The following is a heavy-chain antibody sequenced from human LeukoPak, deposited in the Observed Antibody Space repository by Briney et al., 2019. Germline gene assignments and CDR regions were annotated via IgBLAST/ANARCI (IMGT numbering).Heavy chain of an antibody. D-gene: IGHD1-26*01. CDR3: ARGFRGASFDY. CDR2: INHSGST. V-gene: IGHV4-34*01. J-gene: IGHJ4*02. CDR1: GGSFSGYY. Sequence: PSETLSLTCAVYGGSFSGYYCSWIRQPPGKGLEWIGEINHSGSTDYNSSLKSRVTISEDTSKKQFSLKVSSVTAADTAVYYCARGFRGASFDYWGQGTLVTVSS.